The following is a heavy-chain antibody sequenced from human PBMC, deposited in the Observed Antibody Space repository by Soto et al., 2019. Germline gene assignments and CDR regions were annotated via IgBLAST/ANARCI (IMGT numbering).Heavy chain of an antibody. Sequence: SETLSLTCGVSVYPISGGYYLGWIRQPPGKGLEWIGIIHHSGSTYYNPSLRSRITISVDTSKNQFSLKMPSVTAADTAVYYCARSSGYVPGGYWGQGILVTVSS. D-gene: IGHD5-12*01. V-gene: IGHV4-38-2*01. CDR1: VYPISGGYY. CDR3: ARSSGYVPGGY. CDR2: IHHSGST. J-gene: IGHJ4*02.